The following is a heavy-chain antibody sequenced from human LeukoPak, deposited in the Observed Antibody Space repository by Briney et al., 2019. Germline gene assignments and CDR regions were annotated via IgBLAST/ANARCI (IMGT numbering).Heavy chain of an antibody. CDR3: ARDSIAVAGPGEAFDI. Sequence: PSETLSLTCTVSGGSISSGGYYWSWIRQPPGKGLEWIGYIYYSGSTNYNPSLKSRVTISVDTSKNQFSLRLSSVTAADTAVYYCARDSIAVAGPGEAFDIWGQGTMVTVSS. CDR2: IYYSGST. V-gene: IGHV4-61*08. J-gene: IGHJ3*02. CDR1: GGSISSGGYY. D-gene: IGHD6-19*01.